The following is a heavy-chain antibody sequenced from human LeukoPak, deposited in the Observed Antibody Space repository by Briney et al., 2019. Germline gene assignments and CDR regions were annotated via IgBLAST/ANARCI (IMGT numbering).Heavy chain of an antibody. CDR2: IWYDGSNK. J-gene: IGHJ3*02. Sequence: PGGSLRLSCAASGFTFSSYGMHWVRQAPGKGLEWVAVIWYDGSNKYYADPVKGRFTISRDNSKKTLYLQMTSVRAEDTAVYYCAKDGRCSGGTCYYDAFDIWGQGTMVTVSS. D-gene: IGHD2-15*01. V-gene: IGHV3-33*06. CDR3: AKDGRCSGGTCYYDAFDI. CDR1: GFTFSSYG.